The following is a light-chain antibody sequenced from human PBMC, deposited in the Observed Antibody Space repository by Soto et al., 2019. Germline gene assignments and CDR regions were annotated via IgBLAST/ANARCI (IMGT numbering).Light chain of an antibody. CDR2: GAS. J-gene: IGKJ3*01. CDR3: QQYGSSPRFT. V-gene: IGKV3-20*01. Sequence: EIVLTQSPGTRSLSPGERATLSCRASQSVSSSYLAWYQQKPGQAPRLLIYGASSRATGIPDRFSGSGSGTDFTLTISRLAPEDFAVYYCQQYGSSPRFTFGPGTKVDIK. CDR1: QSVSSSY.